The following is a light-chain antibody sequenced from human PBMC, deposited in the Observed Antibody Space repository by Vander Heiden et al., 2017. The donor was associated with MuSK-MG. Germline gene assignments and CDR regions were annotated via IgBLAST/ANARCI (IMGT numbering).Light chain of an antibody. CDR1: KMGDKY. V-gene: IGLV3-1*01. Sequence: SYEGTEAPSAPASPGQTASITCSGDKMGDKYVCWYQQKPGQSPVLVIYQDTKRPSGIPERFSASNSGNTATLTISGTQAMDEADYYCQAWDSSTVVFGRGTKLTGL. CDR2: QDT. J-gene: IGLJ2*01. CDR3: QAWDSSTVV.